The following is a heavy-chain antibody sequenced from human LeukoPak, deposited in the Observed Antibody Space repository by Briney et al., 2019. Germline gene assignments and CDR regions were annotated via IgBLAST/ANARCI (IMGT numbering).Heavy chain of an antibody. J-gene: IGHJ6*03. Sequence: PGGSLRLSCAASGFTFSNYAMTWVRQAPGKGLEWVSSISNSGGSPYSADSVKGRFTISRDNSKNTLYLQMNSLRAEDTAVYYCASGLQELPEYYYYYYYMDVWGKGTTVTVSS. CDR2: ISNSGGSP. D-gene: IGHD6-13*01. CDR1: GFTFSNYA. V-gene: IGHV3-23*01. CDR3: ASGLQELPEYYYYYYYMDV.